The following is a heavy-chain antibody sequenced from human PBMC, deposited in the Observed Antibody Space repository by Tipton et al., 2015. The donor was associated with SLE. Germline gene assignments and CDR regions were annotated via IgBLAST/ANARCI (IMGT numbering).Heavy chain of an antibody. CDR1: SGSISSRSYY. V-gene: IGHV4-39*07. CDR3: ARGAKERITLVRVRPYYFDY. D-gene: IGHD3-10*01. J-gene: IGHJ4*01. CDR2: IYFSGST. Sequence: TLSLTCTVSSGSISSRSYYWGWIRQPPGKGLEWIGHIYFSGSTFYNPSLKSRVIISIDTSKNQFSLKLSSVTAADTAMYYCARGAKERITLVRVRPYYFDYWGQGSLVTVSS.